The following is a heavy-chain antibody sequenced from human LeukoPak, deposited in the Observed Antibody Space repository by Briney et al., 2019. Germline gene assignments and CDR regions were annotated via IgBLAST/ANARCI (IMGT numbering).Heavy chain of an antibody. V-gene: IGHV1-18*01. Sequence: ASVKVSCKASGYTFTSYGISWVRQAPGQGLEWMGWISAYNGNTNYAQKLQGRVTMTTDTSTSTAYMELSSLRSEDTAVYYCARRIYYYDSSGYYFDYWGQGTLVTVSS. D-gene: IGHD3-22*01. CDR1: GYTFTSYG. CDR3: ARRIYYYDSSGYYFDY. J-gene: IGHJ4*02. CDR2: ISAYNGNT.